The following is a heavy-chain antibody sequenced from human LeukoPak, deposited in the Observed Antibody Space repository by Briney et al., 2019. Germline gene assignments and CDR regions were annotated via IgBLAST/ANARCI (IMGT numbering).Heavy chain of an antibody. Sequence: GGSLRLSCAASGFTFSSYAMHWVRQAPGKGLEWVAVISYDGSNKYYADSVKGRFTISRDNSKNTLYLQMNSLRAEDTAVYYCAKSPVRYFDWLPLASFDYWGQGTLVTVSS. V-gene: IGHV3-30-3*01. CDR1: GFTFSSYA. D-gene: IGHD3-9*01. CDR2: ISYDGSNK. CDR3: AKSPVRYFDWLPLASFDY. J-gene: IGHJ4*02.